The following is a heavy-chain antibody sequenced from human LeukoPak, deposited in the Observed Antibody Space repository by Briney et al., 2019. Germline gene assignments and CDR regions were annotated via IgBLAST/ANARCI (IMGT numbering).Heavy chain of an antibody. CDR3: ARGPPTRVAFDY. V-gene: IGHV1-8*03. CDR2: MNPNSGNT. Sequence: ASVKVSCKAYGYTFNGYYMYWVRQATGQGLEWMGWMNPNSGNTGYAQKFQGRVTITRNTSISTAYMELSSLRSEDTAVYYCARGPPTRVAFDYWGQGTLVTVSS. CDR1: GYTFNGYY. D-gene: IGHD5-12*01. J-gene: IGHJ4*02.